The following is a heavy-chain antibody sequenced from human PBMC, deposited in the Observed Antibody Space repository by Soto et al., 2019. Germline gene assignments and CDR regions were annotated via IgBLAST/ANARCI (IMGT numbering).Heavy chain of an antibody. V-gene: IGHV1-69*13. Sequence: GASVKVSCKASGGTFNTYTFSWVRQAPGQGLEWMGSIIPIFGTTHYAQSFQGRLSITADQSSTTTYMELRSLTSHDTALYSCARIPRYSFPSSDPLDNWGQRTLVTVSS. D-gene: IGHD1-26*01. J-gene: IGHJ1*01. CDR3: ARIPRYSFPSSDPLDN. CDR2: IIPIFGTT. CDR1: GGTFNTYT.